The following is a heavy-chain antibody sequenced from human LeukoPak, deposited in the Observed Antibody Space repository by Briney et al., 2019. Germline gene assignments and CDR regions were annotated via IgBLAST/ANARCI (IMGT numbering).Heavy chain of an antibody. Sequence: GGSLRLSCAASGFTISNNYMSWVRQAPGKGLEWVSVIYSGGSTYYADSVKGRFTISRDNSKNTLYLQMDRLRVEDTAVYYCARHDYGGTEHFDYWGQGTLVTVSS. V-gene: IGHV3-66*04. D-gene: IGHD4-23*01. CDR3: ARHDYGGTEHFDY. CDR1: GFTISNNY. CDR2: IYSGGST. J-gene: IGHJ4*02.